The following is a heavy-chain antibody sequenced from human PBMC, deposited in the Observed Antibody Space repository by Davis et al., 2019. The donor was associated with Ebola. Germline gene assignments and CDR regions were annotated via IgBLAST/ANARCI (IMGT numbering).Heavy chain of an antibody. CDR3: AREVASAGLD. Sequence: PGGSLRLSCTVSGASFNAYFWSWIRQSPGKGLEWIGDTVHSGGANYNPSLKGRVTISVDAARRQFSLRLKSVTAADTAIYYCAREVASAGLDWGQGTLVTVS. CDR2: TVHSGGA. J-gene: IGHJ4*02. V-gene: IGHV4-34*12. CDR1: GASFNAYF. D-gene: IGHD6-13*01.